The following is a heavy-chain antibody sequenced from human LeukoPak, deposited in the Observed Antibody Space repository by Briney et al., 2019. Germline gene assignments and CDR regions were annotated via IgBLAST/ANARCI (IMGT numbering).Heavy chain of an antibody. CDR3: ARDPGIAVADYYFDY. Sequence: GSLRLSCAASGFTFSSYWMSWVRQAPGKGLEWVANIKQDGSEKYYVDSVKGRFTISRDNAKNSLYLQMNSLRAEDTAVYYCARDPGIAVADYYFDYWGQGTLVTVSS. J-gene: IGHJ4*02. CDR1: GFTFSSYW. V-gene: IGHV3-7*01. D-gene: IGHD6-19*01. CDR2: IKQDGSEK.